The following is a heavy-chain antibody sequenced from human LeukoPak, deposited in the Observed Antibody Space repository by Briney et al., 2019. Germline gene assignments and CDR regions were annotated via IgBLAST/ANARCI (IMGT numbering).Heavy chain of an antibody. D-gene: IGHD5-12*01. CDR3: AKYSSGYVSEYYFDY. J-gene: IGHJ4*02. Sequence: GGSLRLSCAASGFTFSSYAMSWVRQAPGKGLEWVSAISGSGGSTYYADSVKGRFTISRDNSKNTLYLQMISLRAEDTAVYYCAKYSSGYVSEYYFDYWGQGTLVTVSS. CDR1: GFTFSSYA. V-gene: IGHV3-23*01. CDR2: ISGSGGST.